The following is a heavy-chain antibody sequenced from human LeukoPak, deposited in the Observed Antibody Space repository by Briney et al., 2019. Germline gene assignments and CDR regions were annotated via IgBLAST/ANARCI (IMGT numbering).Heavy chain of an antibody. D-gene: IGHD3-10*02. J-gene: IGHJ4*02. CDR3: AKRGVREFDS. CDR2: ISASATA. V-gene: IGHV3-23*01. Sequence: GGSLRLSCTASGFTFSNYPVSWVRQAAGKGLEWVSAISASATAYYSDSVKGRFTISRDNCNNTLYLQMTSLRAEDTAVYYCAKRGVREFDSWGQGTLVTVSS. CDR1: GFTFSNYP.